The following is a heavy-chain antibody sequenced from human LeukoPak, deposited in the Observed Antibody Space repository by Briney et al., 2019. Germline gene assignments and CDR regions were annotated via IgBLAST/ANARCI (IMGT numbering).Heavy chain of an antibody. J-gene: IGHJ5*02. CDR2: IRDSGEA. CDR1: GFTSSSSA. Sequence: GGSLRLSCAASGFTSSSSAIHWVRQAPGKGLEWVGLIRDSGEAFYADSARGRFAISRDESENTLYLQMNSLRVEDTAVYFCARDRAANQDWVEFDPWGQGTPVIVSS. V-gene: IGHV3-66*03. CDR3: ARDRAANQDWVEFDP. D-gene: IGHD3/OR15-3a*01.